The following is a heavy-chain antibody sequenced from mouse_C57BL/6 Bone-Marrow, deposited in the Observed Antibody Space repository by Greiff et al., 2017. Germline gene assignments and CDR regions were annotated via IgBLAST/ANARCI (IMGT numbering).Heavy chain of an antibody. V-gene: IGHV1-42*01. D-gene: IGHD3-2*02. CDR2: INPSTGGT. J-gene: IGHJ2*01. CDR1: GYSFTGYY. CDR3: ARWTAQAADYFDY. Sequence: VQLKESGPELVKPGASVKISCKASGYSFTGYYMNWVKQSPEKSLEWIGEINPSTGGTTYNQKFKAKATLTVDKSSSTAYMQLKSLTSEDSAVYYRARWTAQAADYFDYWGQGTTLTVSS.